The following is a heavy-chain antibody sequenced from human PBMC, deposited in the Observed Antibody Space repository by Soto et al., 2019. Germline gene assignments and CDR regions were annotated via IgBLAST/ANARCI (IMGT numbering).Heavy chain of an antibody. D-gene: IGHD2-21*02. Sequence: GESLKISCKGSGYSFTSYWIGWVRQMPGKGLEWMGIIYPGDSDTRYSPSFQGQVTISADKSISTAYLQWSSLKASDTAMYYCARHITVVTPSDAFVICCQGTMVTVS. CDR2: IYPGDSDT. CDR1: GYSFTSYW. CDR3: ARHITVVTPSDAFVI. J-gene: IGHJ3*02. V-gene: IGHV5-51*01.